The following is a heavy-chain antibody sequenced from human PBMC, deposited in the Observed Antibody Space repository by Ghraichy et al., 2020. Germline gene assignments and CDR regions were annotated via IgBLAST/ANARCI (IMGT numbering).Heavy chain of an antibody. Sequence: GSLRLSCAASGFTVSSNYMSWVRQAPGKGLECVSFIYSGFSTDYADSVKGRFTISRDNSKNTLYLQMNSLRVEDTAVYYCAKKGNFYHHYGMDVWGQGTTVTVSS. J-gene: IGHJ6*02. V-gene: IGHV3-66*01. CDR3: AKKGNFYHHYGMDV. CDR2: IYSGFST. CDR1: GFTVSSNY.